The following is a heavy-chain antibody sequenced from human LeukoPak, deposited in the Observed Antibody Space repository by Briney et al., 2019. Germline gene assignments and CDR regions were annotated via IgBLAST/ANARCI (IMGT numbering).Heavy chain of an antibody. V-gene: IGHV3-7*01. Sequence: PGGSLRLSCAASGFTFSSYWMSWVRQAPGKGLEWVANIKQDGSEKYYVDSVKGRFTISRDNAKNSLYLQMNSLRAEDTAVYYCAREKGGYSGYGGHGDYWGQGTLVTVSS. D-gene: IGHD5-12*01. CDR3: AREKGGYSGYGGHGDY. CDR2: IKQDGSEK. J-gene: IGHJ4*02. CDR1: GFTFSSYW.